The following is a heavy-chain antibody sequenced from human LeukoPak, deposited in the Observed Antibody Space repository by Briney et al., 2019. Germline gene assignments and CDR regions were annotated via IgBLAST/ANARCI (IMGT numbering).Heavy chain of an antibody. Sequence: GGSLRLSCAASGFTFSSYWMSWVRQAPGKGLEWVANTEQDGSEKYYVDSVKGRFTISRDNAKNSLYLQMNSLRAEDTAVYYCAREDYYYYYYMDVWGKGTTVTVSS. CDR1: GFTFSSYW. V-gene: IGHV3-7*01. J-gene: IGHJ6*03. CDR2: TEQDGSEK. CDR3: AREDYYYYYYMDV.